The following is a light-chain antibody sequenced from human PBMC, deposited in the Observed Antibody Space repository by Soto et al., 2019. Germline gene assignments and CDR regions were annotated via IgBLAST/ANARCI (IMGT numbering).Light chain of an antibody. CDR1: QSVTSN. CDR3: HQYGTSAIT. V-gene: IGKV3-15*01. J-gene: IGKJ5*01. Sequence: EIVMTQSPATLSVSPGERATLSCRASQSVTSNLAWHQQKPGQAPRLLIYGASTRATGIPDRFTGSGSGTDFTLTISRLEPEDSAVFYCHQYGTSAITFGQGTRLEIK. CDR2: GAS.